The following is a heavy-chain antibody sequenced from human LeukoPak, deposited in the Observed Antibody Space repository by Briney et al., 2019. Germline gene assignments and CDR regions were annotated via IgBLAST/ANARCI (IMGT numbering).Heavy chain of an antibody. Sequence: SETLSLTCTVSGGSVSNYYWSWIRQPAGKGLEWIGRVYTSGGTDHNPSLSSRVTMSVDTSKNHFSLKLSSVTAADTAIYYCAREHRDFVGDGYYYGCWGQGTLVTVSP. V-gene: IGHV4-4*07. J-gene: IGHJ4*02. CDR2: VYTSGGT. CDR1: GGSVSNYY. D-gene: IGHD3-22*01. CDR3: AREHRDFVGDGYYYGC.